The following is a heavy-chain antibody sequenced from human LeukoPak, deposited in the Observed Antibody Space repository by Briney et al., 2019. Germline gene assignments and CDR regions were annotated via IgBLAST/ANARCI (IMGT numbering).Heavy chain of an antibody. J-gene: IGHJ5*01. CDR1: GFALSFYA. CDR2: INGNSSTT. Sequence: PGGSLRLSCADSGFALSFYAMSWLRQPPGKGLEWVSTINGNSSTTSYAASVRGRFTISRENSKNTLYLQVNTLKADDTATYYCAKPISGGLAVTADWFHAWGQGTLVVVSS. D-gene: IGHD6-19*01. V-gene: IGHV3-23*01. CDR3: AKPISGGLAVTADWFHA.